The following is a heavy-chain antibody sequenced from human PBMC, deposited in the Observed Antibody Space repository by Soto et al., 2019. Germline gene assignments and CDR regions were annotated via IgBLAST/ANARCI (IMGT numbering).Heavy chain of an antibody. CDR1: GFTFVNSA. J-gene: IGHJ1*01. D-gene: IGHD2-21*02. CDR2: ISGSSGAT. CDR3: AKERPYINSWSTAGYCQN. V-gene: IGHV3-23*01. Sequence: TRASLRLYCEGSGFTFVNSAMNWVRQAPGSWLEWVAHISGSSGATTDADSEKGRFPISKDNSKTTLYLQMNNLPLENTAQYYCAKERPYINSWSTAGYCQNWGQRTLVTVSS.